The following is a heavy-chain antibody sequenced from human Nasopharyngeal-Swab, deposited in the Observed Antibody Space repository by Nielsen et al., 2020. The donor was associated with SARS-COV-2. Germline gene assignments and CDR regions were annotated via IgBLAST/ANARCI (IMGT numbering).Heavy chain of an antibody. Sequence: GGSLRLSCAASGFTVSSSYMSWVRQAPGKGLEWVSTIHSDGNTYFADSVRGRFSSHRDNYGNTLSLEMNSLRAEDTAVYYCASRGAANDPSTRDLPYSRRTFDLWGRGTLVTVSS. J-gene: IGHJ2*01. V-gene: IGHV3-53*01. CDR2: IHSDGNT. CDR3: ASRGAANDPSTRDLPYSRRTFDL. D-gene: IGHD4-11*01. CDR1: GFTVSSSY.